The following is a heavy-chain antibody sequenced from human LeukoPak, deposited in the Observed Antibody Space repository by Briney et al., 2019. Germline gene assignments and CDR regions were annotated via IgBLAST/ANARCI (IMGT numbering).Heavy chain of an antibody. D-gene: IGHD3-22*01. CDR1: GFTFSSYW. CDR3: ARDPYYYDGDAFDI. J-gene: IGHJ3*02. Sequence: PGGSLRLSCAASGFTFSSYWMSWVRQAPGKGLEWVANIKQDGSEKYYVDSVKGRFTISRDNAKKSLYLQKNSLRAEDTAEYYCARDPYYYDGDAFDIWGQGTMATVSS. CDR2: IKQDGSEK. V-gene: IGHV3-7*01.